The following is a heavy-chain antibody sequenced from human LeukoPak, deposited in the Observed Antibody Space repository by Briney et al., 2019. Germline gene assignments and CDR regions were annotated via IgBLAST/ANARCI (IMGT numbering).Heavy chain of an antibody. J-gene: IGHJ4*02. Sequence: GGSLRLSCAASGFTFSSHWMSWVRQAPGKGLEWVANVNLDGSDKYYVDSVKGRFTISRDNAKSSLYLQMSSLRGEDTAVYYCARDHRGLFDYWGQGTLVTVSS. D-gene: IGHD3-10*01. CDR3: ARDHRGLFDY. CDR2: VNLDGSDK. V-gene: IGHV3-7*04. CDR1: GFTFSSHW.